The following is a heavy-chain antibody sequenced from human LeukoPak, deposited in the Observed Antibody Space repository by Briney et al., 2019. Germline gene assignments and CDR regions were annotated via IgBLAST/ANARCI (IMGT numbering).Heavy chain of an antibody. J-gene: IGHJ3*02. CDR3: ARDRPGIAVAGDAFDI. CDR1: GGSISSYY. Sequence: SETLSLTCTVSGGSISSYYWSWIRQPPGKGLEGIGYIQNRGSTNYNPSLKSRVTLSVDTSKNQFSLKLTSVTAADTAVYYCARDRPGIAVAGDAFDIWGQGTMVTVSS. CDR2: IQNRGST. V-gene: IGHV4-59*01. D-gene: IGHD6-19*01.